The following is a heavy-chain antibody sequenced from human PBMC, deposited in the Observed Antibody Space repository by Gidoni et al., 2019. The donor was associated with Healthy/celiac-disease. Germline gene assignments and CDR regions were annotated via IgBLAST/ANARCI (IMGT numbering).Heavy chain of an antibody. CDR1: GGSISSSSYY. J-gene: IGHJ4*02. V-gene: IGHV4-39*01. D-gene: IGHD5-18*01. Sequence: QLQLQESGPGLVKPSETLSLTCTVSGGSISSSSYYWGWIRQPPGKGLEWIGSIYDSGSTYYNPSLKSRVTISVDTSKNQFSLKLSSVTAADTAVYYCARHDRYSYGYLASFDYWGQGTLVTVSS. CDR3: ARHDRYSYGYLASFDY. CDR2: IYDSGST.